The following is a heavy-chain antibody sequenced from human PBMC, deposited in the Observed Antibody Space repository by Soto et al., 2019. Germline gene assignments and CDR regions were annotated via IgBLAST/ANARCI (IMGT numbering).Heavy chain of an antibody. CDR1: VYTFTSYV. J-gene: IGHJ6*03. Sequence: GSSVKGSCKASVYTFTSYVVDWVRQATGQGLEWMGWMNPNSGNTGYAQKFQGRVTMTRNTSISTAYMELSSLRSEDTAVYYCARRHYDFYYMDVWGKGTTVTVSS. CDR3: ARRHYDFYYMDV. V-gene: IGHV1-8*01. D-gene: IGHD3-3*01. CDR2: MNPNSGNT.